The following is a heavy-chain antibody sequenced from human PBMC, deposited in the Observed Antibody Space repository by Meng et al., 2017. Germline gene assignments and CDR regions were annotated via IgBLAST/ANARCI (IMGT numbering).Heavy chain of an antibody. Sequence: HLQLHESRPGLVKPSETLSLTCTVSGGSISSSSYYWGWIRQPPGKGLEWIGSIYYSGSTYYNPSLKSRVTISVDTSKNQFSLKLSSVTAADTAVYYCARVPYYGSGSYQYNWFDPWGQGTLVTVSS. CDR3: ARVPYYGSGSYQYNWFDP. J-gene: IGHJ5*02. D-gene: IGHD3-10*01. V-gene: IGHV4-39*07. CDR2: IYYSGST. CDR1: GGSISSSSYY.